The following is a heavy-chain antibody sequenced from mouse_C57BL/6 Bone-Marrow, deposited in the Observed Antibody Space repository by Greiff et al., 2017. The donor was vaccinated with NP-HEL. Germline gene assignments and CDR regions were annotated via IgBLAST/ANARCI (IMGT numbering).Heavy chain of an antibody. J-gene: IGHJ3*01. D-gene: IGHD2-4*01. CDR1: GYAFSSSW. Sequence: VKLMESGPELVKPGASVKISCKASGYAFSSSWMNWVKQRPGKGLEWIGRIYPGDGDTNYNGKFKGKATLTADKSSSTAYMQLSSLTSEGAAVYFCARYDYVWFACWGKGTLVTVAA. V-gene: IGHV1-82*01. CDR3: ARYDYVWFAC. CDR2: IYPGDGDT.